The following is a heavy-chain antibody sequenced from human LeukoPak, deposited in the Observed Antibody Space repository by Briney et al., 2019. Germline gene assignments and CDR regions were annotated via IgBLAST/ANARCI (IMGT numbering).Heavy chain of an antibody. CDR2: IYSSGST. Sequence: SETLSLTCSVSGGSIRSYYWSCIRKPPGKGLEWIGYIYSSGSTNYSPSLKSRVTMSVDTSKSQFSLKLRSVTAADTAVYYCARHDVGATRFDYWGQGTLVTVSS. CDR1: GGSIRSYY. J-gene: IGHJ4*02. V-gene: IGHV4-59*08. CDR3: ARHDVGATRFDY. D-gene: IGHD1-26*01.